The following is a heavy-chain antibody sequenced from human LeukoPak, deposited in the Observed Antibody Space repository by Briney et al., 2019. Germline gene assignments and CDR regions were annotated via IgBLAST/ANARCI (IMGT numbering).Heavy chain of an antibody. CDR2: INPSGGST. Sequence: GASVKVSCKASGYTFTSYYMHWVRQAPGQGLEWMGIINPSGGSTSYAQKFQGRVTMTRDMSTSTVYMELSSLRSEDTAVYYCARASTNGVCYTYWGQGTLVTVSS. V-gene: IGHV1-46*01. D-gene: IGHD2-8*01. CDR3: ARASTNGVCYTY. J-gene: IGHJ4*02. CDR1: GYTFTSYY.